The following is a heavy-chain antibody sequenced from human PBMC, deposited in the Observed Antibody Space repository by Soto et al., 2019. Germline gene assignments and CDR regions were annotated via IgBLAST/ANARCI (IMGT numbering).Heavy chain of an antibody. CDR2: IWYDGSNK. J-gene: IGHJ4*02. Sequence: QVQLVESGGGVVQPGRSLRLSCAASGFTFSTHGMHWVRQAPGKGLEWVAVIWYDGSNKYYADSVKGRFTISRDNSKNTVYLQMKNLRDKDTAVYYCAREERPDLYSFDYWGQGILVTVSS. CDR1: GFTFSTHG. D-gene: IGHD2-2*01. V-gene: IGHV3-33*01. CDR3: AREERPDLYSFDY.